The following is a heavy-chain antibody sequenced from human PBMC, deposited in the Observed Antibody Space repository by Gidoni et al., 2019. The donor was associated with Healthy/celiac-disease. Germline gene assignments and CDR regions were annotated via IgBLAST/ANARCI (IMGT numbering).Heavy chain of an antibody. D-gene: IGHD2-2*02. CDR2: INHSGST. V-gene: IGHV4-34*01. CDR3: ARETRLGYCSSTSCYTAYDY. CDR1: GGSFRGYY. J-gene: IGHJ4*02. Sequence: QVQLQQWGAGLLKPSETLPLTCAVYGGSFRGYYWSWIRQPPGKGLEWIGEINHSGSTNYNPSLKSRVTISVDTSKNQFSLKLSSVTAADTAVYYCARETRLGYCSSTSCYTAYDYWGQGTLVTVSS.